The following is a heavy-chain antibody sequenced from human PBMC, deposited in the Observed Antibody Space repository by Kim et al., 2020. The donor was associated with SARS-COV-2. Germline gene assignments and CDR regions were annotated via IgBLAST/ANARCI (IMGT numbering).Heavy chain of an antibody. V-gene: IGHV4-34*01. J-gene: IGHJ6*02. Sequence: KSRFTISVDTSKNQFSLKLSAVTAADTAVYYCARGRGAAAGTHYYYGMDVWGQGTTVTVSS. D-gene: IGHD6-13*01. CDR3: ARGRGAAAGTHYYYGMDV.